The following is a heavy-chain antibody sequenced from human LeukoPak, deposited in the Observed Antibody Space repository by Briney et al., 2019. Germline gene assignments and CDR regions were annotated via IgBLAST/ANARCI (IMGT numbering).Heavy chain of an antibody. Sequence: GASVKVSCKASGYTFTGYYMHLVRQAPGQGLEWMGRINPNSGGTNYAQKFQGRVTMTRDTSISTAYMELSRLRSDDTAVYYCAIYNSGWQEYFQHWGQGTLVTVSS. J-gene: IGHJ1*01. V-gene: IGHV1-2*06. CDR1: GYTFTGYY. CDR2: INPNSGGT. D-gene: IGHD6-19*01. CDR3: AIYNSGWQEYFQH.